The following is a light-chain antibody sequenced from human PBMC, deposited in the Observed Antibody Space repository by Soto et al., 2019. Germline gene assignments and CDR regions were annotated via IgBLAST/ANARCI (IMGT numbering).Light chain of an antibody. CDR1: QSISSW. Sequence: DIQMTPSPSTLSASVLDIVTITCRASQSISSWLAWYQQKPGKAPKLLIYKASSLESGVPSRFSGSGSGTDFTLTISSLQPEDFATYYCQKSYSTRITFGQGTRLEIK. CDR3: QKSYSTRIT. J-gene: IGKJ5*01. CDR2: KAS. V-gene: IGKV1-5*03.